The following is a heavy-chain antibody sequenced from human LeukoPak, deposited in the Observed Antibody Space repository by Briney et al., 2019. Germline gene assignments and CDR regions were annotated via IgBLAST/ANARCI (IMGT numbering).Heavy chain of an antibody. D-gene: IGHD5-12*01. V-gene: IGHV3-11*03. CDR1: GFTFSDYY. Sequence: PGGSLRLSCEASGFTFSDYYMNWIRQAPGKGLECVSYISSSSGTYTNYADSVKGRFTISRDNAKSSLYLQMNSLSAEDTAVYYCARRLAGATIESWGQGTLVTVSS. J-gene: IGHJ4*02. CDR3: ARRLAGATIES. CDR2: ISSSSGTYT.